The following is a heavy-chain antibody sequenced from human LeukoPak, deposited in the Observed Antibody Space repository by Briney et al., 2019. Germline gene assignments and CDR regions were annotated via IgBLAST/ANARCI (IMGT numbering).Heavy chain of an antibody. CDR2: ISSSGSTI. D-gene: IGHD1-26*01. J-gene: IGHJ4*02. CDR1: GFTFSSYE. CDR3: AFYSGVSGSSDY. V-gene: IGHV3-48*03. Sequence: GGSLRLSCAASGFTFSSYEMNWVRQAPGKGLEWVSYISSSGSTIYYADSVKGRFSISRDNAKNSLYLQMNSLSAEDTAVYHCAFYSGVSGSSDYWGQGTLVTVSS.